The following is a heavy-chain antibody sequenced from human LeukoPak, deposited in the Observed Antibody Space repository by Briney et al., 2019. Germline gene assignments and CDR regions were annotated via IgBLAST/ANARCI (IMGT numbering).Heavy chain of an antibody. Sequence: PSETLSLTCAVSGYSISSGYYWGWIRQPPGKGLEWIGSIYHSGSTYYNPSLKSRVTISVDTSKNQFSLKLSSVTAADTAVYYCARDPLWLGELSYYYYGMDVWGKGTTVTVSS. J-gene: IGHJ6*04. CDR1: GYSISSGYY. CDR3: ARDPLWLGELSYYYYGMDV. CDR2: IYHSGST. D-gene: IGHD3-10*01. V-gene: IGHV4-38-2*02.